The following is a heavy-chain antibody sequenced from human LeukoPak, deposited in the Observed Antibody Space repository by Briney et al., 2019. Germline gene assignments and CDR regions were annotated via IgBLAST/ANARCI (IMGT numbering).Heavy chain of an antibody. Sequence: ASVKVSCRACGYSFTGYFMQWVRQDTGHGLEWMGWISPNSGDTNYAQKFQGRVTMTRDTSISTAYMELSRLRSDDAAVYYCARRFYYAMDVWGQGTTVTVSS. CDR3: ARRFYYAMDV. D-gene: IGHD3-16*01. V-gene: IGHV1-2*02. J-gene: IGHJ6*02. CDR1: GYSFTGYF. CDR2: ISPNSGDT.